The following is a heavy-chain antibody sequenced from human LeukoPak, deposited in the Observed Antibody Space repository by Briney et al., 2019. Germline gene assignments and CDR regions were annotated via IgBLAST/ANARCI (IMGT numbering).Heavy chain of an antibody. CDR3: ARCSGYGMDV. V-gene: IGHV3-30-3*01. D-gene: IGHD3-10*02. Sequence: HPGGSLRLSCAASGFTFSSYAMHWVRQAPGKGLEWVAVMSFDGTHIYYADSVKGRFTISRDNSKNTLNLQMNSLRAEDTAVYYCARCSGYGMDVWGQGTAVTVSS. CDR1: GFTFSSYA. CDR2: MSFDGTHI. J-gene: IGHJ6*02.